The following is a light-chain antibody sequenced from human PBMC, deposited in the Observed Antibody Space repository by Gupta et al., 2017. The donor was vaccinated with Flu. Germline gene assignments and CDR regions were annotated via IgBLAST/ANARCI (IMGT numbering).Light chain of an antibody. CDR1: QSVRPS. V-gene: IGKV3-11*02. Sequence: VFTQSPAILSLSPGERAVLACRASQSVRPSIGWYQQKRGKAPRLLMYDASRRDDGMPARFSGSGCGRNLSLTISTREQEDFAVYYCQQHSNFPMFTFGQGTKMDI. CDR3: QQHSNFPMFT. CDR2: DAS. J-gene: IGKJ2*01.